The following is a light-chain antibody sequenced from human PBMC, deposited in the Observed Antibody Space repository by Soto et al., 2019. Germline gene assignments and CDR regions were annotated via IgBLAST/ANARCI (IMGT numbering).Light chain of an antibody. J-gene: IGKJ4*01. V-gene: IGKV1-27*01. CDR1: QGISNY. Sequence: DIQMTQSPSSLSASVGDRVTITCRAIQGISNYLAWYQQKPGKVPKLLIYAASTLQSGVPSRLSGSGSVTDFTLTISSLQPEDVATYYCQTYNSATLTFGGGTKVELK. CDR2: AAS. CDR3: QTYNSATLT.